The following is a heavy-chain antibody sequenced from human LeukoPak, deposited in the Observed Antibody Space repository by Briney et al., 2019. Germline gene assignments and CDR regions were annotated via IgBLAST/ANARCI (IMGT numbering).Heavy chain of an antibody. V-gene: IGHV1-18*01. CDR2: ITAYTGNT. CDR3: ASAVVRATMSFDY. J-gene: IGHJ4*02. Sequence: ASVKVSCKAYGDIFSMYGISWVRQAPGQGLEWMGRITAYTGNTNYAQKFQGRVTMTTDTSTSTAYMEVRSLTSDGTAVYYCASAVVRATMSFDYWGQGILVTVSS. CDR1: GDIFSMYG. D-gene: IGHD1-26*01.